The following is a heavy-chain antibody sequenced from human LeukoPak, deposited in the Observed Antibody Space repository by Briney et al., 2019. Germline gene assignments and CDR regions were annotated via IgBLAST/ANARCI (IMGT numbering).Heavy chain of an antibody. Sequence: GGSLRLSCAASGFTFSSYGMHWVRQAPGKGLEWVAFIRYDGSNKYYADSVKGRFTISRDNSKNTLYLQMNSLRAEDPAVYYCAKDMDIVVVPAAIDYWGQGTLVTVSS. CDR2: IRYDGSNK. D-gene: IGHD2-2*02. CDR1: GFTFSSYG. CDR3: AKDMDIVVVPAAIDY. J-gene: IGHJ4*02. V-gene: IGHV3-30*02.